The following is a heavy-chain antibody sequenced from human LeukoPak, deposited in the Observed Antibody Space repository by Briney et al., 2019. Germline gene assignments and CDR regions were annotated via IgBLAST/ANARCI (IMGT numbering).Heavy chain of an antibody. D-gene: IGHD3-22*01. Sequence: QPGRSLRLSCAASGFTFSSYGMHWVRQAPGKGLEWVAVIWYDGSNKYYADSVKGRFTISRDNSKNTPYLQMNSLRAEDTAVYYCAKDLPMIVVADAFDIWGQGTMVTVSS. CDR1: GFTFSSYG. V-gene: IGHV3-33*06. CDR2: IWYDGSNK. CDR3: AKDLPMIVVADAFDI. J-gene: IGHJ3*02.